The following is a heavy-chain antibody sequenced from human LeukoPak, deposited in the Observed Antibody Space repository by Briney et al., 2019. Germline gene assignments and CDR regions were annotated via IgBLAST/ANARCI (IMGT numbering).Heavy chain of an antibody. CDR3: ARGQWLTDASNWSFDL. D-gene: IGHD6-19*01. CDR2: ISGSGGNI. CDR1: GFTFSSYA. V-gene: IGHV3-23*01. Sequence: GGSLRLSCAASGFTFSSYAMNWVRQAPGKGLEWVSTISGSGGNIYYADSVKGRFTISRDNSKNTLYVQMNSLRAEDTAVYFCARGQWLTDASNWSFDLWGRGTLVTVSS. J-gene: IGHJ2*01.